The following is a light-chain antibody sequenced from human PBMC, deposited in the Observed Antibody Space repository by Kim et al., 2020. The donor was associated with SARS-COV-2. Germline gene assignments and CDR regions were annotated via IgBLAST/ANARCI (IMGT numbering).Light chain of an antibody. CDR2: EVT. V-gene: IGLV2-23*02. J-gene: IGLJ3*02. CDR3: CSYAGSSTWV. CDR1: SSDVGSYNL. Sequence: QSALTQTASVSGSPGQSITISCTGTSSDVGSYNLVSWYQQHPGKAPKLMIYEVTTRPSGVDNRFSGSKSGNTASVTISGLQAGDEADYYCCSYAGSSTWVFGGGTKLTVL.